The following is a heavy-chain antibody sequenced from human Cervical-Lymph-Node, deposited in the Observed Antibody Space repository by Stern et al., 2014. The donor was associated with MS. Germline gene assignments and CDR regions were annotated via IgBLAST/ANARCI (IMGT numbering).Heavy chain of an antibody. V-gene: IGHV5-51*01. J-gene: IGHJ4*02. Sequence: EVQLVQSGAEVKKPGESLKLSCKGSGYRFTNYWIGWGRQMPGQGLEGMGIIYPADSVTRYSPTFPDQGTSSADKSISTAYLQWSSLKASDTAMYYCARLEGRGYYFDYWGQGTLVTVSS. CDR2: IYPADSVT. D-gene: IGHD2-15*01. CDR3: ARLEGRGYYFDY. CDR1: GYRFTNYW.